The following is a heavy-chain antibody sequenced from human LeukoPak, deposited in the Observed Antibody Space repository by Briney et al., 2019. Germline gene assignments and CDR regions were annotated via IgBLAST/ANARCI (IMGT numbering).Heavy chain of an antibody. V-gene: IGHV3-9*01. D-gene: IGHD3-10*01. Sequence: GRSLRLSCAASGFTFDDYAIHWVRQAPGRGLEWVSSISWNSVSIGYADSVKGRFTISRDNAKNSLYLQMNSLRAEDTAFYYCAKSFHYGSGGGGLDYWGQGTLVTVSS. CDR1: GFTFDDYA. J-gene: IGHJ4*02. CDR3: AKSFHYGSGGGGLDY. CDR2: ISWNSVSI.